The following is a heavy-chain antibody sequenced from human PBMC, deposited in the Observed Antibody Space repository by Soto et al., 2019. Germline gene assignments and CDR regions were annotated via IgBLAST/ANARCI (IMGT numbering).Heavy chain of an antibody. CDR3: PIFPFWVGGCSSNDFDI. CDR2: ISSSGINT. V-gene: IGHV3-23*01. D-gene: IGHD2-15*01. Sequence: PGGSLRLSCAAFGFTFSRNAMSWVRQAPGKGLEWVSGISSSGINTYYADSVKGRFIISRDNSKNTLYLQMNSLRAEDTAVYYFPIFPFWVGGCSSNDFDIWAQGTTVPVSS. J-gene: IGHJ6*02. CDR1: GFTFSRNA.